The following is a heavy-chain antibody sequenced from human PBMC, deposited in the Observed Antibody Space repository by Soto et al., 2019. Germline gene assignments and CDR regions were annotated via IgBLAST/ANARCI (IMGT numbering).Heavy chain of an antibody. J-gene: IGHJ3*02. CDR1: GDSVSSNSAA. CDR3: ARGNSSGWWPLNDAFDI. Sequence: KQSQTLSLTCAISGDSVSSNSAAWNWIRQSPSRGLEWLGRTYYRSKWYNDYAVSVKSRITINPDTSKNQFSLQLNSVTPEDTAVYYCARGNSSGWWPLNDAFDIWGQGTMVTVSS. CDR2: TYYRSKWYN. D-gene: IGHD6-19*01. V-gene: IGHV6-1*01.